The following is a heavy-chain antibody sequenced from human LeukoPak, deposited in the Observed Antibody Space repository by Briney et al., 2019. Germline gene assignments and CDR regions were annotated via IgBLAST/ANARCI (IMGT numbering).Heavy chain of an antibody. V-gene: IGHV3-30*02. J-gene: IGHJ5*02. CDR1: GFTFSSYS. Sequence: PGGSLRLSCAASGFTFSSYSMNWVRQAPGKGLEWVAFIRYDGSNKYYADSVMGRFTISRDNSKNTLYLQMNSLRAEDTAVYYCAKGPPTMIGAWGQGTLVTVSS. CDR2: IRYDGSNK. CDR3: AKGPPTMIGA. D-gene: IGHD3-22*01.